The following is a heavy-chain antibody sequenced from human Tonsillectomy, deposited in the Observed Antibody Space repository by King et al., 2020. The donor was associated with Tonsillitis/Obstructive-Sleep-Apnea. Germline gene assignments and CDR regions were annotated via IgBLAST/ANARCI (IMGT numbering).Heavy chain of an antibody. D-gene: IGHD3-9*01. V-gene: IGHV5-10-1*03. CDR3: ARTSYDNYRHYSYTMDV. CDR1: GDSFISYW. CDR2: IDPSDSYV. Sequence: VQLVESGAEVKKPGESLRISCKGSGDSFISYWISWVRQMPGKGLEWMGRIDPSDSYVNYSPSFQGHVTISADKSITTAYLQWSSLKASDTAMYYCARTSYDNYRHYSYTMDVWGQGTTVTVSS. J-gene: IGHJ6*02.